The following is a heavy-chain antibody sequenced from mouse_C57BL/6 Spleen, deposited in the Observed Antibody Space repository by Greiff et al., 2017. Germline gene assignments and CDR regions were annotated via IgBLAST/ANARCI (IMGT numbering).Heavy chain of an antibody. CDR3: ARHDYYGSSFYYYAMDY. CDR1: GFTFSSYG. Sequence: DVKLVESGGDLVKPGGSLKLSCAASGFTFSSYGMSWVRQTPDKRLEWVATISSGGSYTYYPDSVKGRFTISRDNAKNTLYLQMSSLKSEDTAMYYCARHDYYGSSFYYYAMDYWGQGTSVTVSS. D-gene: IGHD1-1*01. V-gene: IGHV5-6*02. CDR2: ISSGGSYT. J-gene: IGHJ4*01.